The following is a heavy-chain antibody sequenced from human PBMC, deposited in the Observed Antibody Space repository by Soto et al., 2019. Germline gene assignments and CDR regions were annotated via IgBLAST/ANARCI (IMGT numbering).Heavy chain of an antibody. V-gene: IGHV4-34*01. Sequence: PSETLSLTCAVYGGSFSGYYWSWIRQPPGKGLEWIGEINHSGSTNYNPSLKSRVTISVDTSKNQFSLKLSSVTAADTAVYYCARGRGTIFGVVIIWSPFDYWGQGTLVTVSS. CDR3: ARGRGTIFGVVIIWSPFDY. CDR1: GGSFSGYY. D-gene: IGHD3-3*01. CDR2: INHSGST. J-gene: IGHJ4*02.